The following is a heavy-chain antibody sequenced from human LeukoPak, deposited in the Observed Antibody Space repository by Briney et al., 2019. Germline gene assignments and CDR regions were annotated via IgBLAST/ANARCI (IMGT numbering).Heavy chain of an antibody. CDR1: GGSFSGYY. CDR2: INHSGST. Sequence: SETLSLTCAVYGGSFSGYYWSWIRQPPGKGLEWIGEINHSGSTNYNPSLKSRVTISVDTSKNQFSLKLSSVTAADTDVYYCARGGRYFDWPTRGRWLDPWGQGTLVTVSS. D-gene: IGHD3-9*01. CDR3: ARGGRYFDWPTRGRWLDP. J-gene: IGHJ5*02. V-gene: IGHV4-34*01.